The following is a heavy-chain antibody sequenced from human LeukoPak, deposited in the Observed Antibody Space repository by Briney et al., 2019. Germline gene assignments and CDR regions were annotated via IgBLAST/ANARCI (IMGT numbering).Heavy chain of an antibody. V-gene: IGHV4-59*01. J-gene: IGHJ2*01. CDR3: ARTYGSSGLGYFDL. Sequence: SETLSLACTVSGGSISSYYWSWIRQPPGKGLEWIGYIYYSGSTNYSPSLKSRLTISVDTSKNQFSLKLSSVTAADTAVYYCARTYGSSGLGYFDLWGRGTLVTVSS. CDR2: IYYSGST. CDR1: GGSISSYY. D-gene: IGHD6-13*01.